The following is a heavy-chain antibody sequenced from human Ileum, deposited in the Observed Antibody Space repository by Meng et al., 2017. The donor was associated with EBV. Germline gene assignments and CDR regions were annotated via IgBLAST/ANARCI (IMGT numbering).Heavy chain of an antibody. J-gene: IGHJ4*02. CDR1: GGSISVINW. Sequence: QAPVRESAPGLVNPSGTLSLTCAASGGSISVINWWSWVRQSPEKGLEWIGGMSDSGLTHYNPSLKSLVTISADKSNNQFSLTLTSVTSAYTAVYFCAKNGEKYFEYWGQGTLVTVSS. V-gene: IGHV4-4*02. CDR3: AKNGEKYFEY. CDR2: MSDSGLT.